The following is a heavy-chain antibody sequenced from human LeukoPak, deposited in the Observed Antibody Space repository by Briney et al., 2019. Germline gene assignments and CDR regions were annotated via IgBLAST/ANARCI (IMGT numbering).Heavy chain of an antibody. V-gene: IGHV3-30*03. CDR1: GLSFSSYG. CDR2: ISFDGTKQ. CDR3: ARGGARQQLVENYFDY. D-gene: IGHD6-13*01. Sequence: PGTSLRLSCAASGLSFSSYGMHWVRQAPGKGLEWVSLISFDGTKQYYSDSVKGRFTVSRDNSKNTLYLQMNSLRAEDTAVYYCARGGARQQLVENYFDYWGQGTLVTVSS. J-gene: IGHJ4*02.